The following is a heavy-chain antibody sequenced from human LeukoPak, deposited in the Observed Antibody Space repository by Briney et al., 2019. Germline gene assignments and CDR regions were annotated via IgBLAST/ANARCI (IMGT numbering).Heavy chain of an antibody. D-gene: IGHD3-16*01. CDR2: ITSTGTTT. CDR3: ATEYVRTHYFDW. J-gene: IGHJ4*02. V-gene: IGHV1-46*02. Sequence: GASVKVSCKASGYNLNTYHMHWVRQAPGQGLEWMGIITSTGTTTICAQKFQGRVTRTRDTSTSTVYMDLSSLRSDDTAVYYCATEYVRTHYFDWWGQGTLVTVSS. CDR1: GYNLNTYH.